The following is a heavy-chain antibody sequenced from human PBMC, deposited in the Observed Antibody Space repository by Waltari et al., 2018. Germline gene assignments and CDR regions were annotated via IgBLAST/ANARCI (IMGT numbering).Heavy chain of an antibody. J-gene: IGHJ4*02. CDR3: ARDPGPIVGAPDY. Sequence: QVQLVQPGTEVKKPGPSVRVSCQASGYSFTDYHLHWVRQTPGQGLEWLGWINPKNGDTGYAQNFLGRVTMTRDTSINTVYMDLSGLRSDDTAVFYCARDPGPIVGAPDYWGQGTLVTVSS. CDR2: INPKNGDT. D-gene: IGHD1-26*01. CDR1: GYSFTDYH. V-gene: IGHV1-2*02.